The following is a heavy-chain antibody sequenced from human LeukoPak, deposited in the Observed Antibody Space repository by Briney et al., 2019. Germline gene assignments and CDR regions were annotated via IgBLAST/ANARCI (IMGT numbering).Heavy chain of an antibody. Sequence: GGSLRLSCAASGFTFSSYSMNWVRQAPGEGLEWVSSISSSSSYIYYADSVKGRFTISRDNAKNSLYLQMNSLRAEDTAVYYCAKAAYNYGPFDYWGQGTLVLVSS. CDR2: ISSSSSYI. CDR3: AKAAYNYGPFDY. CDR1: GFTFSSYS. D-gene: IGHD5-18*01. V-gene: IGHV3-21*04. J-gene: IGHJ4*02.